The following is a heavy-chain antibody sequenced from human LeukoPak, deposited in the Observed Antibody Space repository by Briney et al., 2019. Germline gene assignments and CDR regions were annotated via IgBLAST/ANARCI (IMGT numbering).Heavy chain of an antibody. V-gene: IGHV3-23*01. CDR3: ARDLYGGNSNPFDY. CDR2: ISGSGGST. CDR1: GFTFSSYA. J-gene: IGHJ4*02. D-gene: IGHD4-23*01. Sequence: PGGSLRLSCAASGFTFSSYAMSWVRQAPGKGLEWVSAISGSGGSTYYADSVKGRFTISRDNAKNSLYLQMNSLRAEDTAVYYCARDLYGGNSNPFDYWGQGTLVTVSS.